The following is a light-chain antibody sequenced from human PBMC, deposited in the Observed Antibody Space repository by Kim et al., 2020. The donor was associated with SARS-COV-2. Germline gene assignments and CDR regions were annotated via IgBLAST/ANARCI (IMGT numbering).Light chain of an antibody. CDR2: EVS. J-gene: IGLJ2*01. CDR3: SSYAGSNNL. CDR1: SSDVGGYNY. V-gene: IGLV2-8*01. Sequence: PGQSVTISCTGTSSDVGGYNYVSWYQQHPGKAPKLMIYEVSKRPSGVPDRFSGSKSGNTASLTVSGLQAEDEADYYCSSYAGSNNLFGGGTKLTVL.